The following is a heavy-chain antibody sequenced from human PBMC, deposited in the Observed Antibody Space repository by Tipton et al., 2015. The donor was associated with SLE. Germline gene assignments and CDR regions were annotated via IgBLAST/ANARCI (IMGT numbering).Heavy chain of an antibody. D-gene: IGHD6-6*01. Sequence: SLRLSCSASGFTFSDHFMSWIRQAPGKGLEWISFINEGSSFPNYADSVRGRFTISRDNAKNSLYLQMNSLRAEDTALYYCAKDHPSSSAAGHWFDPWGQGTLLTVSS. CDR3: AKDHPSSSAAGHWFDP. CDR2: INEGSSFP. CDR1: GFTFSDHF. J-gene: IGHJ5*02. V-gene: IGHV3-11*05.